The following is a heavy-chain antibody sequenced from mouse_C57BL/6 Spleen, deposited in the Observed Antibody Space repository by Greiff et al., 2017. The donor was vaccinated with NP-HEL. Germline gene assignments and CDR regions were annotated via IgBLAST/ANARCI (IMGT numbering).Heavy chain of an antibody. D-gene: IGHD1-2*01. Sequence: VQLKESGGGLVKPGGSLKLSCAASGFTFSDYGMHWVRQAPEKGLEWVAYISSGSSTIYYADTVKGRFTISRDNAKNTLFLQMTSLRSEDTAMYYCARRYYGLYYYAMDYWGQGTSVTVSS. CDR2: ISSGSSTI. J-gene: IGHJ4*01. CDR1: GFTFSDYG. CDR3: ARRYYGLYYYAMDY. V-gene: IGHV5-17*01.